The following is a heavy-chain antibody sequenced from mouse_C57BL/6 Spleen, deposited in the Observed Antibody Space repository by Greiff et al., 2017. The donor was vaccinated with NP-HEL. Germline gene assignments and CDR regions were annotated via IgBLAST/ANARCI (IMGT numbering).Heavy chain of an antibody. CDR2: IDPSDSYT. CDR3: ALRGSSGYVPGFAY. Sequence: VQLQQPGAELVMPGASVKLSCKASGYTFTSYWMHWVKQRPGQGLEWIGEIDPSDSYTNYNQKFKGKSTLTVDKSSSTAYMQLSSLTSEDSAVYYCALRGSSGYVPGFAYWGQGTLVTVSA. J-gene: IGHJ3*01. D-gene: IGHD3-2*02. V-gene: IGHV1-69*01. CDR1: GYTFTSYW.